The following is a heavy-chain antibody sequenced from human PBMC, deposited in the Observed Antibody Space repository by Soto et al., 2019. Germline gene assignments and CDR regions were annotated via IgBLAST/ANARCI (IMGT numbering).Heavy chain of an antibody. CDR3: ARDLAARPGYGMDV. CDR1: GGSISSYY. CDR2: IYTSGST. Sequence: PSETLSLTCTVSGGSISSYYWSWIRQPAGKGLEWIGRIYTSGSTNYNPPLKSRVTMSVDTSKNQFSLKLSSVTAAGTAVYYCARDLAARPGYGMDVWGQGTTVTVSS. V-gene: IGHV4-4*07. J-gene: IGHJ6*02. D-gene: IGHD6-6*01.